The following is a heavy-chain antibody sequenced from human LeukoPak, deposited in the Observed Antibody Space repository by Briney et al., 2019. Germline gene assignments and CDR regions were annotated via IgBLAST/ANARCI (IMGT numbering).Heavy chain of an antibody. CDR3: ARRSPEYYYYAMDV. Sequence: GGSLRLSCAASGFTFSSYSMNWVRQAPGKGLEWVSYISSSSSTIYYADSVKGRFTISRDDAKNSLYLQMNSLRAEDTAVYYCARRSPEYYYYAMDVWGQGTTVTVSS. D-gene: IGHD1-14*01. J-gene: IGHJ6*02. CDR2: ISSSSSTI. V-gene: IGHV3-48*01. CDR1: GFTFSSYS.